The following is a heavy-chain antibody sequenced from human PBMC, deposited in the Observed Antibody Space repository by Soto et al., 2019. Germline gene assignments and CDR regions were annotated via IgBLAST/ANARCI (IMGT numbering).Heavy chain of an antibody. Sequence: ASVKVSCKASGYTFTSYGISWVRQAPGQGLEWMGWISPYNHYTNYAQKLQGRVTMTTDTSTSTAYMELRSLRSDDTAVYYCARDGIRWRYGPPRTTWYYYGMDVWGQGTTVTVSS. CDR3: ARDGIRWRYGPPRTTWYYYGMDV. CDR2: ISPYNHYT. CDR1: GYTFTSYG. V-gene: IGHV1-18*01. J-gene: IGHJ6*02. D-gene: IGHD5-18*01.